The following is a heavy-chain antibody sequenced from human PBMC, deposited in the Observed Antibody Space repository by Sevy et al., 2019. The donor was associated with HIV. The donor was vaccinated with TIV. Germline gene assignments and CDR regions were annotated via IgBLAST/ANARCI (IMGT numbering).Heavy chain of an antibody. J-gene: IGHJ3*02. CDR1: GYTFTSYD. CDR3: ARVRGITMITGGAFDI. V-gene: IGHV1-8*03. CDR2: MNPNSGNT. D-gene: IGHD3-22*01. Sequence: DSVKVSCKASGYTFTSYDINWVRQATGQGLEWMGWMNPNSGNTGYAQKFQGRVTITRNTSISTAYMELSSLRSEDTAVYYCARVRGITMITGGAFDIWGQGTMVTVSS.